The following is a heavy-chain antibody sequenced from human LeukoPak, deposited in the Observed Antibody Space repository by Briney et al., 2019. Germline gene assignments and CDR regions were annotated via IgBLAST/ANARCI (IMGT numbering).Heavy chain of an antibody. CDR1: GGSISTYY. V-gene: IGHV4-59*01. D-gene: IGHD5-24*01. CDR3: ARPSRDDYRYTFDF. J-gene: IGHJ4*02. Sequence: SETLSLTCTVSGGSISTYYWSWIRQPPGKGLEWIGYIYNSGSTKYNPSLESRVTISVDTSKNQISLKLSSVTAADTAVYYCARPSRDDYRYTFDFWGQGSLVTVSS. CDR2: IYNSGST.